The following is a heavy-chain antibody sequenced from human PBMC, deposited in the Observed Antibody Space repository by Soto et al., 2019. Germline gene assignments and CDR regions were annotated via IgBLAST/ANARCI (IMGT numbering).Heavy chain of an antibody. V-gene: IGHV3-7*05. J-gene: IGHJ4*02. CDR2: IKQDGSEK. CDR3: ARGLTMTTVTKLGY. Sequence: GGSLILSCAASGFTFSSYWMSWVRQAPGKGLEWVANIKQDGSEKYYVDSVKGRFTISRDNAKNSLYLQMNSLRAEDTAVYYCARGLTMTTVTKLGYWGQGTLVTVSS. D-gene: IGHD4-17*01. CDR1: GFTFSSYW.